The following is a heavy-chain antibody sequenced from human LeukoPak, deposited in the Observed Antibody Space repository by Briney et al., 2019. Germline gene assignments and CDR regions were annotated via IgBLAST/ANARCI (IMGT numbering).Heavy chain of an antibody. CDR2: ISTSTSTI. Sequence: GGSLRLSCAAFGFTFSPYRMNWVRQAPGKGLEWISYISTSTSTIYYADSVKGRFTIPRDNAKKSLYLQMDRLRDEDTAVYYCVRERTYGEFFDCWRQGTLVTVSS. J-gene: IGHJ4*02. V-gene: IGHV3-48*02. D-gene: IGHD3-10*01. CDR1: GFTFSPYR. CDR3: VRERTYGEFFDC.